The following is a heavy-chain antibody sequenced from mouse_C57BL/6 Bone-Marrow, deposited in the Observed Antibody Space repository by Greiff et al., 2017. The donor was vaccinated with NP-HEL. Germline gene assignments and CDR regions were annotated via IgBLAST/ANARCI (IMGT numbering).Heavy chain of an antibody. V-gene: IGHV1-18*01. CDR3: ARCGGPSREFDY. CDR1: GYTFTDYN. Sequence: VQLQQSGPELVKPGASVKIPCKASGYTFTDYNMDWVKQSHGKSLEWIGDINPNNGGTIYNQKFKGKATLTVDKSSSTAYMERSSLTSEDTAVYYGARCGGPSREFDYWGQGTTLTVSS. D-gene: IGHD1-1*02. J-gene: IGHJ2*01. CDR2: INPNNGGT.